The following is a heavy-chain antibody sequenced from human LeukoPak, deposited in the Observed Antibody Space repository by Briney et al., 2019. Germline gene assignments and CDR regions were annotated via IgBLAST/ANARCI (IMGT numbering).Heavy chain of an antibody. CDR1: GFTFSGSA. J-gene: IGHJ6*02. Sequence: QTGGSLRLSCAASGFTFSGSAMHWVRQASGKGLEWVGRIRSKANSYATAYAASAKGRFTISRDDSKNTAYLQMNSLKTEDTAVYYCTRRYYYYYGMDVWGQGTTVTVSS. V-gene: IGHV3-73*01. CDR3: TRRYYYYYGMDV. CDR2: IRSKANSYAT.